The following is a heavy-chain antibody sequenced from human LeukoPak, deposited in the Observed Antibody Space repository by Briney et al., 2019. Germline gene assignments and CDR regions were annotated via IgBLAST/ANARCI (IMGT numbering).Heavy chain of an antibody. Sequence: PSVTLSLTCAVYGGSFSGYYWSWIRQPPGKGLEWIGEINHSGSTNYNPSLKSRVTISVDTSKNQFSLKLSSVTAADTAVYYCAGYYDSSGYYYGAFDIWGQGTMVTVSS. CDR1: GGSFSGYY. J-gene: IGHJ3*02. CDR3: AGYYDSSGYYYGAFDI. D-gene: IGHD3-22*01. V-gene: IGHV4-34*01. CDR2: INHSGST.